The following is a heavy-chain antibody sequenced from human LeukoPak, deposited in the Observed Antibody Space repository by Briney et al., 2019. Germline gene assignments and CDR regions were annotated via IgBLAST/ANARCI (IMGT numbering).Heavy chain of an antibody. CDR3: ARSYSGSWPNYYYYGMDV. Sequence: SETLSLTCSVSGGSISTSSYYWGWIRQPPGKGLEWIGTIYYSGSTYYNPSLKSRVTISVDTSKNQFSLKLSSVTAADTAVYYCARSYSGSWPNYYYYGMDVWGQGTTVTVSS. CDR1: GGSISTSSYY. CDR2: IYYSGST. V-gene: IGHV4-39*07. J-gene: IGHJ6*02. D-gene: IGHD6-13*01.